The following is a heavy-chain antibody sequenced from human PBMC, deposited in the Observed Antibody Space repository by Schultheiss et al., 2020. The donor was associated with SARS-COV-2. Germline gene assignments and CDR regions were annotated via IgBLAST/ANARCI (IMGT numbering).Heavy chain of an antibody. Sequence: GGSLRLSCAASGFTFSSYAMSWIRQAPGKGLEWVSYISSSGSTIYYADSVKGRFIVSRDNSKNTLYLQMNSLRADDTAVYYCAKGSSSYSGSYYGEYWGQGTLLTVSS. CDR2: ISSSGSTI. CDR1: GFTFSSYA. D-gene: IGHD1-26*01. J-gene: IGHJ4*02. V-gene: IGHV3-23*01. CDR3: AKGSSSYSGSYYGEY.